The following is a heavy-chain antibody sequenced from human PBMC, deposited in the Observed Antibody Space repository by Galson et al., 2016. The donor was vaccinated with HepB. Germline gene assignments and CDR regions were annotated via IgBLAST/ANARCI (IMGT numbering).Heavy chain of an antibody. D-gene: IGHD2-15*01. Sequence: TLSLTCTVSGGSISSGGYYWSWIRQPAGKGLEWIGRIYTSGSPNYNPSLKSRVTISVETSNNQFSLKLSSVTATDTSVYYCARSKYRSGFPYYFHYWSQGTLVTVSS. V-gene: IGHV4-61*02. CDR1: GGSISSGGYY. J-gene: IGHJ4*02. CDR2: IYTSGSP. CDR3: ARSKYRSGFPYYFHY.